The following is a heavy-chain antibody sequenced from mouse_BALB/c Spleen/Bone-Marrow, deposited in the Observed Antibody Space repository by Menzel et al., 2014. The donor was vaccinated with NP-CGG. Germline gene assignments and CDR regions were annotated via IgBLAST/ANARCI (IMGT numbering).Heavy chain of an antibody. D-gene: IGHD2-3*01. Sequence: VQRVESGAELVKPGASVKLSCKASGYTFTSYWMHWVKQRPGQGLEWIGEIHPNSGNTNYNGKFKGKATLTADKSSSTAYMQLSSLTSVDSAVYFCARSDGYRAMDYWGQGTSVTVSS. CDR3: ARSDGYRAMDY. V-gene: IGHV1-64*01. J-gene: IGHJ4*01. CDR1: GYTFTSYW. CDR2: IHPNSGNT.